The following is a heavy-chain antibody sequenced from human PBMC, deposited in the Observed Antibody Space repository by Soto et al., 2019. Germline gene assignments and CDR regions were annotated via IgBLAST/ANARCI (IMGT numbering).Heavy chain of an antibody. D-gene: IGHD3-9*01. CDR2: ISAYNGNT. J-gene: IGHJ5*02. V-gene: IGHV1-18*01. CDR1: GYTFTSYG. CDR3: AGVTYYDILTGYSQHNWFDP. Sequence: ASVKVSCKASGYTFTSYGISWVRQAPGQGLEWMGWISAYNGNTNYAQKLQGRVTMTTDTSTSTAYMELRSLRSDDTAVYYCAGVTYYDILTGYSQHNWFDPWGQGTLVTVSS.